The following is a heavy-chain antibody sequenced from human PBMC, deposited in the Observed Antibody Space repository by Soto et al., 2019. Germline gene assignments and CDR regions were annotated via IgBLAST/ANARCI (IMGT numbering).Heavy chain of an antibody. CDR1: GGTFSSYA. D-gene: IGHD1-7*01. J-gene: IGHJ4*02. V-gene: IGHV1-69*13. Sequence: SVKVSCKASGGTFSSYAISWVRQAPGQGLEWMGGIIPIFGTANYAQKFQGRVTITADESTSTAYMELRSLTSDDTAVYYCTRAGASDWNYVSTSSWGQGTLVTVSS. CDR3: TRAGASDWNYVSTSS. CDR2: IIPIFGTA.